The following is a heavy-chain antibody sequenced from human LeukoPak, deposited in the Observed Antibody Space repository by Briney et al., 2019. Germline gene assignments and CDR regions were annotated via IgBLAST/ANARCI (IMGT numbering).Heavy chain of an antibody. V-gene: IGHV3-11*01. CDR1: GFSFPDYY. D-gene: IGHD3-22*01. CDR3: ARGALLTRDSGYPVFAY. J-gene: IGHJ4*02. CDR2: ISTTSKTI. Sequence: KPGGSLRLSCAASGFSFPDYYMTWIRQTPGQGLEWISYISTTSKTIYYAESVKGRFSISRDNVKNSVYLQTDSLRADDTAVYFCARGALLTRDSGYPVFAYWGQGSQVTVSS.